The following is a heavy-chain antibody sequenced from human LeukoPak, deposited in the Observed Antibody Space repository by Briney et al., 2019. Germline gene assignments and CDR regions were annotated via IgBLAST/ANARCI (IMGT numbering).Heavy chain of an antibody. CDR1: GFTFSSYG. Sequence: GGSLRLSCAASGFTFSSYGMHWVRQAPGKGLEWVAVISYDGSNKYYADSMKGRFTISRDNSKNTLYLQMNSLRAEDTALYYCAKLPGGSYLEPYYFDYWGQGTLVTVSS. CDR3: AKLPGGSYLEPYYFDY. CDR2: ISYDGSNK. V-gene: IGHV3-30*18. J-gene: IGHJ4*02. D-gene: IGHD1-26*01.